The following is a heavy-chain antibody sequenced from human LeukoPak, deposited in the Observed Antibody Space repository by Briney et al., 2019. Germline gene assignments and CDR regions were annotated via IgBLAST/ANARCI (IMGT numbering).Heavy chain of an antibody. CDR2: INDGGST. D-gene: IGHD3-9*01. V-gene: IGHV4-34*01. CDR3: ARRYFDWLLYNGGYYDYCYGMDV. Sequence: SETLSLTCAVHGGSFTKHQWSWIRQPPGKGLEWIGAINDGGSTDYNPSLKSRVTISVDTSKNQFSLRLSSMTAADTAVYYCARRYFDWLLYNGGYYDYCYGMDVWGQGTTVTVSS. CDR1: GGSFTKHQ. J-gene: IGHJ6*02.